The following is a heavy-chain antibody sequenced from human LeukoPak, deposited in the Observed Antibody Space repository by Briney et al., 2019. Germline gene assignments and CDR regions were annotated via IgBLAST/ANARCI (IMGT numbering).Heavy chain of an antibody. V-gene: IGHV3-9*01. CDR3: AKDLDTSGYQGFDY. CDR1: GFTFDDYA. Sequence: PGTSLRLSCAASGFTFDDYAMHWVRQAPGKGLEWVSGISWNGGNINYADSVKGRFTISRDNAKNSLYLQMTSLRAEDTALYYCAKDLDTSGYQGFDYWGQGTLVTVSS. J-gene: IGHJ4*02. CDR2: ISWNGGNI. D-gene: IGHD3-22*01.